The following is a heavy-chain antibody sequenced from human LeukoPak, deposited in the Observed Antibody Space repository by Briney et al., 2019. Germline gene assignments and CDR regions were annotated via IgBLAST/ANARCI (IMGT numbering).Heavy chain of an antibody. CDR3: ARDATGGPNY. J-gene: IGHJ4*02. D-gene: IGHD1-1*01. V-gene: IGHV3-21*01. CDR2: ISSSSSYI. CDR1: GFTFSSYS. Sequence: GGSLRLSCAASGFTFSSYSMAWVRQAPGKGLEWVSSISSSSSYIYYADSVKGRFTISRDNAKNSLYLQMNSLRAEDTAVYYCARDATGGPNYWGQGTLVTVSS.